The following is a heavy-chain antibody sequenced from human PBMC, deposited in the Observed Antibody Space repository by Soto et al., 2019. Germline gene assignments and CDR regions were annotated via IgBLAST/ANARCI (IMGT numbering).Heavy chain of an antibody. J-gene: IGHJ6*02. CDR1: GGAINIYY. Sequence: PSETLSLTCTVSGGAINIYYWSWIGQPPGKGLEWIGYMYNSGRTNYNPSLKRRGTISVDTSEKEISLNLRSVTAAATAVYYCASAPSSSWKNYSYYYGMDVWGQGTTVTVSS. CDR3: ASAPSSSWKNYSYYYGMDV. V-gene: IGHV4-59*01. D-gene: IGHD2-2*01. CDR2: MYNSGRT.